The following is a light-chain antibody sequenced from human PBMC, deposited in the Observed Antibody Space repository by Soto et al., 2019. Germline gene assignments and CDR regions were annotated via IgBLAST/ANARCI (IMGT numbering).Light chain of an antibody. Sequence: AIRMTQSPSSLSASTGDRVTITCRASQGISSYLAWYQQKPGKAPKLLIYAASTLQSGVPSRFSGSGSGTDFTLTISCLQSEDFATYYRQQHHSYPLTFGGGTKLDIK. J-gene: IGKJ4*01. CDR3: QQHHSYPLT. CDR2: AAS. V-gene: IGKV1-8*01. CDR1: QGISSY.